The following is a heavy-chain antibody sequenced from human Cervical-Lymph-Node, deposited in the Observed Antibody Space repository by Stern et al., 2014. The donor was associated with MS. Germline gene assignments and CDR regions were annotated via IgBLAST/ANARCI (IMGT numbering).Heavy chain of an antibody. J-gene: IGHJ4*02. CDR3: ARESKDGYNFDF. Sequence: QVQLVESGAEVKKPGSSLKISCEVSGDTFNRNGVGWVRQAPGQGLEWLGELIPASTTAGYAQKFQGRVTLTVDEFTRTVYMQMSSLTFEDTAVYYCARESKDGYNFDFWGQGTLVTVSS. CDR1: GDTFNRNG. V-gene: IGHV1-69*12. CDR2: LIPASTTA. D-gene: IGHD5-24*01.